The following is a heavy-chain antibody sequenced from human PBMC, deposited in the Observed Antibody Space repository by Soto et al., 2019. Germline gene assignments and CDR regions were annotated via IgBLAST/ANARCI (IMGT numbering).Heavy chain of an antibody. CDR2: IYYSGST. Sequence: SETLSLTCTVSGGSSSSSSYYWGWIRQPPGKGLEWIGSIYYSGSTYYNPSLKSRVTISVDTSKNQFSLKLSSVTAADTAVYYCARHVDIVVPAAIDYWGQGTLVTVS. J-gene: IGHJ4*02. CDR1: GGSSSSSSYY. CDR3: ARHVDIVVPAAIDY. D-gene: IGHD2-2*01. V-gene: IGHV4-39*01.